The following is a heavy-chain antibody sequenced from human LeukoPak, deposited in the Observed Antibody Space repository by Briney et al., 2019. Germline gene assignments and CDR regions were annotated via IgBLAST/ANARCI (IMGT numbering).Heavy chain of an antibody. V-gene: IGHV3-74*01. J-gene: IGHJ5*02. CDR2: ISKDGSST. D-gene: IGHD6-19*01. CDR3: AASMAGFNWFDP. CDR1: ASTFSSNW. Sequence: GGSLRLSCAASASTFSSNWMHWARQAPGKGLVWVSRISKDGSSTNYADSVKGRFTISRDNAKNTLYLQMSSLTAEDTAVYYCAASMAGFNWFDPWGQGTLVTVSS.